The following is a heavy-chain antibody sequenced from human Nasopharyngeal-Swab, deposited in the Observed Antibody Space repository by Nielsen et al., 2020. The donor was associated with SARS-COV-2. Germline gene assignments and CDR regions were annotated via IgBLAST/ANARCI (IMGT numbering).Heavy chain of an antibody. CDR3: AREGATVANFDY. D-gene: IGHD5-12*01. CDR2: ISYDGSNK. J-gene: IGHJ4*02. V-gene: IGHV3-30*03. CDR1: GFTFSDYY. Sequence: GESLKISCAASGFTFSDYYMSWIRQAPGKGLEWVAVISYDGSNKYYADSVKGRFTISRDNAKNSLYLQMNSLRAEDTAVYYCAREGATVANFDYWGQGTLVTVSS.